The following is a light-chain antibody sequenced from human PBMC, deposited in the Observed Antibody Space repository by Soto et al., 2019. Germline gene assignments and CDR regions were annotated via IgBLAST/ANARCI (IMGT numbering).Light chain of an antibody. CDR1: KSVDFH. J-gene: IGKJ5*01. CDR2: DAS. V-gene: IGKV3-20*01. CDR3: QQYGSSPLT. Sequence: VLTQLPSTRSLSPGKRATLSCRASKSVDFHLAWYQQKPGQAPRLLIYDASVRATGTPARFSGSGSGTDFTLTISRLEPEDFALYYCQQYGSSPLTFGQGTRLEIK.